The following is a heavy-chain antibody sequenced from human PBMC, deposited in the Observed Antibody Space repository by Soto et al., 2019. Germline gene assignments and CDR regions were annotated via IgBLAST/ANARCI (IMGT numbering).Heavy chain of an antibody. Sequence: GGSLRLSCAASGFTFSDYYMSWIRQAPGKGLEWVSYISSSGSTIYYADSVKGRFTISRDNAKNSLYLQMNILRAEDTAVYYCAIVMSPSTCCGMDDWGQGTTVTVSS. V-gene: IGHV3-11*01. D-gene: IGHD2-8*01. CDR2: ISSSGSTI. CDR1: GFTFSDYY. J-gene: IGHJ6*02. CDR3: AIVMSPSTCCGMDD.